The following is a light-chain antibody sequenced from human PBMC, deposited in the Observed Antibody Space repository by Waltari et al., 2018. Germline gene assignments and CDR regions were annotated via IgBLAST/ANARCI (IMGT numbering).Light chain of an antibody. CDR1: QSLTKKY. V-gene: IGKV3-20*01. CDR2: GAS. CDR3: QQYGSSIMYT. J-gene: IGKJ2*01. Sequence: IVLTQSPGTLSLAPGERAALSCRASQSLTKKYLAWYQQKPGQDPRLLIYGASSRAAGIPDRFSGSGSGTDFTLTISRLEPEDFGVYYCQQYGSSIMYTFGQGTKLEIK.